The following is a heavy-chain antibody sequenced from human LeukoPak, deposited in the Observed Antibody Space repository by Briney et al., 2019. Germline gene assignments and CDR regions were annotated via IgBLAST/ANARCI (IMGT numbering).Heavy chain of an antibody. CDR1: GGSISSSSYY. CDR2: IYYSGST. J-gene: IGHJ5*02. Sequence: SETLSLTCTVSGGSISSSSYYWGWIRQPPGKGLEWIGSIYYSGSTYYNPSLKSRVTISVDTSKNQFSLKLSSVTAADTAVYYCARTSNWFDPWGQGTLVTVSS. V-gene: IGHV4-39*01. CDR3: ARTSNWFDP.